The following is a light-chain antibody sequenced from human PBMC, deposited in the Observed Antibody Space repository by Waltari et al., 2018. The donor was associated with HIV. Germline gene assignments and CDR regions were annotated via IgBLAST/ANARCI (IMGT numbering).Light chain of an antibody. CDR3: QQYYIRSPLT. Sequence: EIQLTQSPAALSVSPGERAVLSCRASQSVSGDLAWYQFHPGQAPTLLLYDTSVRATGVSERFRGSGSGTDFTLTISGLQSEDFGIYYCQQYYIRSPLTFGGGT. CDR2: DTS. V-gene: IGKV3D-15*01. J-gene: IGKJ4*01. CDR1: QSVSGD.